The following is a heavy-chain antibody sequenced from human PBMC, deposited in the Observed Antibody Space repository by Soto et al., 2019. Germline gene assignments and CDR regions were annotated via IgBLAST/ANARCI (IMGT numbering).Heavy chain of an antibody. Sequence: QVQLVQSGAAVKKPGSSVKVSCKASGGTFSSYTISWVRQAPGQGLEWMGRIIPILGIANYAQKFQGRVTITADKSTSTAYMELSSLRSEDTAVYYCAPQTTVTGGVDYWGQGTLVTVSS. CDR2: IIPILGIA. J-gene: IGHJ4*02. CDR3: APQTTVTGGVDY. V-gene: IGHV1-69*02. CDR1: GGTFSSYT. D-gene: IGHD4-17*01.